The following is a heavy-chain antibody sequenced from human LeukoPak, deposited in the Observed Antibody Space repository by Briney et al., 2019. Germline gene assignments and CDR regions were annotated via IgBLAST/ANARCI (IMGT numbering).Heavy chain of an antibody. CDR2: ISYDGSNQ. Sequence: GGSLRLSCAASGFTFSSYAMHWVRQAPGKGLEWVAFISYDGSNQYYADSVKGRFSISRDNSKNTLYVQMNSLRAEDTAVYYCARDQYSNYAYWGQGTLVTVSS. J-gene: IGHJ4*02. D-gene: IGHD4-11*01. CDR1: GFTFSSYA. V-gene: IGHV3-30-3*01. CDR3: ARDQYSNYAY.